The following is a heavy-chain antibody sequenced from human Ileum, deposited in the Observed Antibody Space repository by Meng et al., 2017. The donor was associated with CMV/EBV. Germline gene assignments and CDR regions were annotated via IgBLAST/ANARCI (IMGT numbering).Heavy chain of an antibody. CDR2: IYSGDTST. Sequence: SGLTFTNYAMTWVRQAPGKGLEWVSVIYSGDTSTYYADSVKGRFTISRDNSKNTLYLQMNSLRAEDTAVYYCARGPDIVLMVYAKYWGQGTLVTVSS. J-gene: IGHJ4*02. D-gene: IGHD2-8*01. CDR1: GLTFTNYA. V-gene: IGHV3-23*03. CDR3: ARGPDIVLMVYAKY.